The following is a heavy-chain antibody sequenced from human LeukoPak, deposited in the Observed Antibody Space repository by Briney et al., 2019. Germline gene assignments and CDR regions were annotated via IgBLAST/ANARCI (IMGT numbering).Heavy chain of an antibody. CDR3: ARDPAVAGTRELDY. D-gene: IGHD6-19*01. CDR1: GFTFSSYS. V-gene: IGHV3-21*01. CDR2: ISSSSSYI. J-gene: IGHJ4*02. Sequence: PGGSLRLSCAASGFTFSSYSMNWVRQAPGKGLEWVSSISSSSSYIYYADSVKGRFTISRDNAKNSLYLQMNSLRAEDTAVYYCARDPAVAGTRELDYWGQGTLVTVSS.